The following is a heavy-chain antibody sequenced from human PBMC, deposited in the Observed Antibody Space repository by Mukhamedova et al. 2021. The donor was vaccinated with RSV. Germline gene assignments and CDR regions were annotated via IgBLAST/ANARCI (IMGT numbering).Heavy chain of an antibody. J-gene: IGHJ6*03. Sequence: GNTNYNPSLKSRVTISIDTPKNQFSLKLTSVTAADTAVYYCARGKYDDTGRYYYMDVWGKGTTVTVSS. CDR3: ARGKYDDTGRYYYMDV. D-gene: IGHD3-16*01. V-gene: IGHV4-34*01. CDR2: GNT.